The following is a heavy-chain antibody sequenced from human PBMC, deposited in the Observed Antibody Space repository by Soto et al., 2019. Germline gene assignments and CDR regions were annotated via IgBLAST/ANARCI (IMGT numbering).Heavy chain of an antibody. Sequence: XASLRLSCVASGFTFSTYWMHGVRQAPGKGLVWVSRSNSDGSSTIYADSAKGRFTISRDNAKNTLYLQMNSLRAEDTAVYYCARDRAVEGTTNDFDYWGQGALVTVSS. J-gene: IGHJ4*02. V-gene: IGHV3-74*01. D-gene: IGHD1-7*01. CDR1: GFTFSTYW. CDR2: SNSDGSST. CDR3: ARDRAVEGTTNDFDY.